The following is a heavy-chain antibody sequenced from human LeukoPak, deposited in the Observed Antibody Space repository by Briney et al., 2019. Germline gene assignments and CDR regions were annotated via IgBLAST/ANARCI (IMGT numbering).Heavy chain of an antibody. V-gene: IGHV3-73*01. J-gene: IGHJ4*02. D-gene: IGHD1-26*01. Sequence: GGPLKPSGAASWFTVSDPVIHLGRHASREEAEGVGRIRSKPQSYATAYDESLKGRFTISRDDSKNTAYLQMSSLKIEDTAVYYCTRVGPSTVVDYWGQGTQVTVSS. CDR3: TRVGPSTVVDY. CDR2: IRSKPQSYAT. CDR1: WFTVSDPV.